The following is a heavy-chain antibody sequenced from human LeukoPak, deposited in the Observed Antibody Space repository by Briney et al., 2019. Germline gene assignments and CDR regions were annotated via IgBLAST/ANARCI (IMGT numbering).Heavy chain of an antibody. D-gene: IGHD3-16*02. CDR2: ISSSSSTI. V-gene: IGHV3-48*04. Sequence: GGSLRLSCAASGFTFSSYSMNWVRQAPGKGLEWVSYISSSSSTIYYADSVKGRFTISRDNAKNSLYLQMNSLRAEDTAVYYCAREGMITFGGVIAPYWGQGTLVTVSS. J-gene: IGHJ4*02. CDR1: GFTFSSYS. CDR3: AREGMITFGGVIAPY.